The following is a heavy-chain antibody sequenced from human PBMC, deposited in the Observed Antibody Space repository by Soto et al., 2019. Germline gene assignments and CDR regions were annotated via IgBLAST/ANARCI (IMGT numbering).Heavy chain of an antibody. CDR2: IYYSGST. Sequence: QLQLQESGPGLVKPSETLSLTCTVSGGSISSSSYYWGWIRQPPGKALECIGSIYYSGSTSYNPSLQRRGTISVDTYQNLFSLKLSSVSAGDTPVYCCARRSHRLEWCSYNWFDTWGQGTLVTVSS. V-gene: IGHV4-39*01. CDR1: GGSISSSSYY. D-gene: IGHD3-3*01. CDR3: ARRSHRLEWCSYNWFDT. J-gene: IGHJ5*02.